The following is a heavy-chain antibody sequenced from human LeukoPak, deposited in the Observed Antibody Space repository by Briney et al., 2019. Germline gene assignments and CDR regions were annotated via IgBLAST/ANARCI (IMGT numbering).Heavy chain of an antibody. CDR2: IYYSGST. CDR1: GGSISSSSYY. V-gene: IGHV4-39*01. D-gene: IGHD5-24*01. CDR3: AGAPADGYNYNY. J-gene: IGHJ4*02. Sequence: SETLSLTCTVSGGSISSSSYYWGWIRQPPGKGLEWIGSIYYSGSTYYNPSLKSRVTISVDTSKNQFSLKLSSVTAADTAVYYCAGAPADGYNYNYWGQGTLVTVSS.